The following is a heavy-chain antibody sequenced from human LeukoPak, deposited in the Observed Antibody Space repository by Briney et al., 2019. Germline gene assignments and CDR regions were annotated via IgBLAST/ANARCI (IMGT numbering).Heavy chain of an antibody. CDR2: IYPSGST. V-gene: IGHV4-4*09. CDR3: AGEDSNDISGYPTRSFDH. Sequence: SETRSLTCTVSGDSISNYYWSWIRQSPGKGLEWTGYIYPSGSTNYNPSLKSRVTISVDTSMNQFSLKLTSVTAADTAVYHCAGEDSNDISGYPTRSFDHWGQGTLVIVSS. CDR1: GDSISNYY. D-gene: IGHD3-22*01. J-gene: IGHJ4*02.